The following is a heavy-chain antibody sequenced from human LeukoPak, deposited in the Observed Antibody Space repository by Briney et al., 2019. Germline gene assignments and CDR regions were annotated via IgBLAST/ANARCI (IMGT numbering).Heavy chain of an antibody. V-gene: IGHV1-69*13. D-gene: IGHD3-22*01. Sequence: GASAKVSCKASGGTFSSYAISWVRQAPGQGLEWMGGIIPIFGTANYAQKFQGRVTITADESTSTAYMELSSLRSEDTAVYYCASGYYYDSSALGSFDYWGQGTLVTVSS. CDR1: GGTFSSYA. J-gene: IGHJ4*02. CDR2: IIPIFGTA. CDR3: ASGYYYDSSALGSFDY.